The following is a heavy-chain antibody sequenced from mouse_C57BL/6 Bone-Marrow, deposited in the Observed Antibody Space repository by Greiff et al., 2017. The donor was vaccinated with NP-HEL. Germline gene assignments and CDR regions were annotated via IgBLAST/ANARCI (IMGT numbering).Heavy chain of an antibody. CDR2: IDPETGGT. Sequence: LVESGAELVRPGASVTLSCKASGYTFTDYEMHWVKQTPVHGLEWIGAIDPETGGTAYNQKFKGKAILTADKSSSTAYMELRSLTSEDSAVYYCTRRIPYYYGSSYAMDYWGQGTSVTVSS. CDR1: GYTFTDYE. D-gene: IGHD1-1*01. J-gene: IGHJ4*01. V-gene: IGHV1-15*01. CDR3: TRRIPYYYGSSYAMDY.